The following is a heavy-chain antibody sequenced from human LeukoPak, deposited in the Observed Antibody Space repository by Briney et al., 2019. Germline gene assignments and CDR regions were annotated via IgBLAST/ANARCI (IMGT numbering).Heavy chain of an antibody. V-gene: IGHV3-23*01. CDR1: GXTFSSYA. J-gene: IGHJ4*02. D-gene: IGHD5-24*01. CDR2: ISSSGGST. CDR3: ARDAKQLPY. Sequence: GGSLRLSCAASGXTFSSYAMSWVRQAPGKGREWVSSISSSGGSTYYADSVKGRFTISRDTSKNTLYLQMNSLRPEDTAVYYCARDAKQLPYWGQGTLVTVSS.